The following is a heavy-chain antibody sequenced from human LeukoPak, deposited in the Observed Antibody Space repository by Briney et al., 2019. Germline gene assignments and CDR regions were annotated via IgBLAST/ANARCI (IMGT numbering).Heavy chain of an antibody. J-gene: IGHJ4*02. Sequence: ASVKVSCKASGYTFTSYYMHWVRQAPGQGLEWMGIINPSGGSTSYAQKFQGRVTMTRDMSTSTVYMELSSLRSEDTAVYYCARGKTMVYCGGDCYRFDNWGQGTLVTVSS. V-gene: IGHV1-46*01. CDR1: GYTFTSYY. D-gene: IGHD2-21*02. CDR2: INPSGGST. CDR3: ARGKTMVYCGGDCYRFDN.